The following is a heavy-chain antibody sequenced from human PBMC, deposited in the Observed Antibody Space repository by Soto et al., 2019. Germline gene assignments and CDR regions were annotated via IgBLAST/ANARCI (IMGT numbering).Heavy chain of an antibody. V-gene: IGHV1-18*04. J-gene: IGHJ5*02. CDR3: ARHRRIEAEAGWFDP. CDR2: ISAYNGNT. CDR1: GYTFTSYG. D-gene: IGHD6-13*01. Sequence: DSVKVSCKASGYTFTSYGISWGRQAPGQGLEWMGWISAYNGNTNYAQRLQGRVTMTTDTSTSTAYMELRSLRSDDTAVYYCARHRRIEAEAGWFDPWGQGTLVTVSS.